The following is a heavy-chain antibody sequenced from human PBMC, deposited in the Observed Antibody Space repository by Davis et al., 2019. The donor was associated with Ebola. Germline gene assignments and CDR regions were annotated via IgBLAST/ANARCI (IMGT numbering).Heavy chain of an antibody. Sequence: ASVKVSCKASGYTFTNYYMHWVRQPPAQGLEWMGIINPNDGRTIYAQKFQGRVTVTRDTSTTTVYMDLSSLRSEDTALYYCTTPGGQDSGYDVFDIWGQGTMVTVSS. CDR3: TTPGGQDSGYDVFDI. CDR1: GYTFTNYY. D-gene: IGHD5-12*01. CDR2: INPNDGRT. V-gene: IGHV1-46*03. J-gene: IGHJ3*02.